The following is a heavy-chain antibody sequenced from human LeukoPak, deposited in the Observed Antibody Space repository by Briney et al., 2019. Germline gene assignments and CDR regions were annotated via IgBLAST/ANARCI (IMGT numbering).Heavy chain of an antibody. CDR2: IYYSGGT. J-gene: IGHJ5*02. CDR1: GGSISSLY. D-gene: IGHD6-6*01. Sequence: SETLSLTCTISGGSISSLYWGWIRQPPGKGLEWIGSIYYSGGTNYNPSLKSRLTISVDTSKIQFSLKLSSVTAADTAVYYCARWQYTISSGWFDPWGQGPLVTVS. CDR3: ARWQYTISSGWFDP. V-gene: IGHV4-59*08.